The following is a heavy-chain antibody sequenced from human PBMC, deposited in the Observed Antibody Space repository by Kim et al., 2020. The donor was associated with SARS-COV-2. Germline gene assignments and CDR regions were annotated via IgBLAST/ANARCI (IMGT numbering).Heavy chain of an antibody. CDR1: GYTFTSYG. J-gene: IGHJ4*02. CDR2: ISAYNGNT. CDR3: ARDFRIAAAGTVGY. D-gene: IGHD6-13*01. V-gene: IGHV1-18*01. Sequence: ASVKVSCKASGYTFTSYGISWVRQAPGQGLEWMGWISAYNGNTNYAQKLQGRVTMTTDTSTSTAYMELRSLRSDDTAVYYCARDFRIAAAGTVGYWGQGTLVTVSS.